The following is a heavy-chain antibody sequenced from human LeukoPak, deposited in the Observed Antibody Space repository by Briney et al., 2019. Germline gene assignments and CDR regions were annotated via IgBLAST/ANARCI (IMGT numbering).Heavy chain of an antibody. CDR2: ISSSGGST. V-gene: IGHV3-23*01. CDR3: AKDGQYSSSSPFYFDY. J-gene: IGHJ4*02. D-gene: IGHD6-6*01. CDR1: GFTFNSHA. Sequence: PGGSLRLSCEASGFTFNSHAMSWVRQSPGKRLEWVSGISSSGGSTYYADSVKGRFTISRDNSKNTLYLQMNSLRAEDTAVYYCAKDGQYSSSSPFYFDYWGQGTLVTVSS.